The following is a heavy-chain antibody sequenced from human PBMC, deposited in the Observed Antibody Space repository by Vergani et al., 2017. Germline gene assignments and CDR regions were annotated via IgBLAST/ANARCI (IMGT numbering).Heavy chain of an antibody. D-gene: IGHD3-3*01. CDR2: ISAYNGNT. Sequence: QVQLVQSGAEVKKPGASVKVSCKASGYTFTSYGISWVRQAPGQGLEWMGWISAYNGNTNYAQKLQGRVTMTTDTSTSTAYMELRSLRSDDTAVYYCAAGWYYDFWSGYYGPDAFDIWGQGTMVTVSS. J-gene: IGHJ3*02. CDR1: GYTFTSYG. V-gene: IGHV1-18*04. CDR3: AAGWYYDFWSGYYGPDAFDI.